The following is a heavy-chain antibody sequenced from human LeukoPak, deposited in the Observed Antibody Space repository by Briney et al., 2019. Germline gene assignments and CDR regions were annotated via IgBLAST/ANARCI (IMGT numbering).Heavy chain of an antibody. CDR1: GGSISSGSYY. V-gene: IGHV4-61*02. D-gene: IGHD3-3*01. J-gene: IGHJ4*02. Sequence: SETLSLTCTVSGGSISSGSYYWSWIRQPAGKGLEWIGRIYTSGSTNYNPSLKSRVTISVDTSENQFSLKLSSVTAADTAAYYCARAQSAYYDFWSGYYADYFDYWGQGTLVTVSS. CDR3: ARAQSAYYDFWSGYYADYFDY. CDR2: IYTSGST.